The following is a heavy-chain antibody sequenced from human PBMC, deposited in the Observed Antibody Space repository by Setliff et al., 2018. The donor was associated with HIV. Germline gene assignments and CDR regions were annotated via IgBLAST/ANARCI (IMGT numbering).Heavy chain of an antibody. V-gene: IGHV4-59*02. D-gene: IGHD2-8*01. J-gene: IGHJ4*02. CDR2: IYHTGIT. Sequence: PSETLSLTCTVSGGSVTSYYWSWIRQSPEKGLEWIGYIYHTGITNYNPSLKSRLSTSIDTSKNQFSLSLRSVTAADTAVYYCASGSGYCKNGNCYIGVHKNPDKYYFDYWGQGTLVTVSS. CDR1: GGSVTSYY. CDR3: ASGSGYCKNGNCYIGVHKNPDKYYFDY.